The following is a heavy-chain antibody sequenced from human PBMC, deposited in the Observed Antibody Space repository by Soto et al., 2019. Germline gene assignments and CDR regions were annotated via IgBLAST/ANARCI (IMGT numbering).Heavy chain of an antibody. J-gene: IGHJ6*02. CDR3: SRDSTVVTPNDYYGMDV. D-gene: IGHD2-21*02. CDR2: INANSGGT. V-gene: IGHV1-2*02. CDR1: SYSFIRYY. Sequence: ASAQVSSKASSYSFIRYYKHWVRQPPGQGLEWMGWINANSGGTNYAQKFQGGVTMTRNTSISTAYMELSRLRSDDTAVYYCSRDSTVVTPNDYYGMDVWGQGTTVTVSS.